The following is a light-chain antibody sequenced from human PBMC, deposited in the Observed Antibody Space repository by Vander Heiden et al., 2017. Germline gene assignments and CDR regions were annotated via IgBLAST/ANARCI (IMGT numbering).Light chain of an antibody. Sequence: DIVMTQSPDSLAVSLAASATINFKSSQSVLYSSNNKNYLPWYQQKPGQPPRLLIYWASTRESGVSDRFSGSGSGTDFTLTISSLQAEDVAVYYCQQYYSTPYTFGQGTKLEIK. J-gene: IGKJ2*01. V-gene: IGKV4-1*01. CDR3: QQYYSTPYT. CDR1: QSVLYSSNNKNY. CDR2: WAS.